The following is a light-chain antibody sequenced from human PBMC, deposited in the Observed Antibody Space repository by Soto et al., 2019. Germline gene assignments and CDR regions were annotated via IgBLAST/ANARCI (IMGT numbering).Light chain of an antibody. V-gene: IGKV3-20*01. CDR2: GAS. CDR1: QSVSSSY. CDR3: QQYGRSPPRT. J-gene: IGKJ2*01. Sequence: EIVLTQSPGTLSLSPGERATLSCRARQSVSSSYLAWYQQKPGQAPRLLIYGASSRATGIPDRFSGSGSGTDFTLTISRLEPEDFAVYYCQQYGRSPPRTFGQGTKLEIK.